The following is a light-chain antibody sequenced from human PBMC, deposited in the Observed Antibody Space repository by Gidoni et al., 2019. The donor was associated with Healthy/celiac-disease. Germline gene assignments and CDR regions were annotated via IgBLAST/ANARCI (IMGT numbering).Light chain of an antibody. J-gene: IGKJ1*01. CDR3: QQSYSIPVT. CDR2: AAS. CDR1: QSITSY. V-gene: IGKV1-39*01. Sequence: DIQMTQSPSSLSASVGDRVTIPCRASQSITSYLNWYQQKPGKVPKLLIYAASSLQSGVPSRFSGSGSGTDFTLTISSLQPEDFATYHCQQSYSIPVTFGQGTKVEIK.